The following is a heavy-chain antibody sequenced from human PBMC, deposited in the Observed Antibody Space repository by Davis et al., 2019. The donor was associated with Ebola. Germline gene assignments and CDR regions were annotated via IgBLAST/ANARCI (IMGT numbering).Heavy chain of an antibody. CDR2: ISYDGSNK. Sequence: PGGSLRLSCAASGFTFSSYAMHWVRQAPGKGLEWVAVISYDGSNKYYADSVKGRFTISRDNSKNTLYLQMNSLRAEDTAVYYCAKSTAMVRWGQGTLVNVSS. CDR3: AKSTAMVR. J-gene: IGHJ4*02. CDR1: GFTFSSYA. V-gene: IGHV3-30*04. D-gene: IGHD5-18*01.